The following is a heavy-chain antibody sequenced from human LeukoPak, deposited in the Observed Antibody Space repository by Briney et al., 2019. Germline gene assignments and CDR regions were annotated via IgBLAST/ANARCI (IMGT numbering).Heavy chain of an antibody. CDR2: INPSGGST. J-gene: IGHJ4*02. D-gene: IGHD1-26*01. CDR1: GYTFTIYY. CDR3: AREGATTGFDY. V-gene: IGHV1-46*01. Sequence: ASVTVSFKASGYTFTIYYMHWVRQAPGQGLEWMGIINPSGGSTSYAQKFQGRVTMTRDTSTSTVYMELSSLRSEDTAVYYCAREGATTGFDYWGQGTLVTVSS.